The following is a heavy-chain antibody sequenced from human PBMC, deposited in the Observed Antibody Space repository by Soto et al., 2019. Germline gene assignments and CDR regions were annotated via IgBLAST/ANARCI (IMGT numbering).Heavy chain of an antibody. CDR3: ARAFYDILTGHLDWFDP. Sequence: QVQLVQSGAEVKKPGSSVKVSCKASGGTFSSYTISWVRQSPGQGLEWMGRIIPILGIANYAQKFQGRVTITADKSTSTAYMELSSLSSEDTAVYYCARAFYDILTGHLDWFDPWGQGTMVTVSS. V-gene: IGHV1-69*02. CDR1: GGTFSSYT. D-gene: IGHD3-9*01. J-gene: IGHJ5*02. CDR2: IIPILGIA.